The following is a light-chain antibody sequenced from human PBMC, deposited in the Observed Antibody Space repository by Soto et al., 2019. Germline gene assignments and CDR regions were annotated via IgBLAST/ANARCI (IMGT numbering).Light chain of an antibody. CDR3: QQYGSSPPRWT. CDR2: WAS. J-gene: IGKJ1*01. V-gene: IGKV4-1*01. CDR1: QSVLYSSNNKNY. Sequence: DIVMTQSPDSLAVSLGERATINCKSSQSVLYSSNNKNYLAWYQQKPGQPPKLLIYWASSRATGIPDRFSGSGSGTDFTLTISRLEPEDFAVYYCQQYGSSPPRWTFGQGTKVDIK.